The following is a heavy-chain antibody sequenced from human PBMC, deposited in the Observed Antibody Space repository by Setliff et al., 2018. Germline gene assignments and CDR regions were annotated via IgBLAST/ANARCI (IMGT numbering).Heavy chain of an antibody. CDR3: ARYDSSGYSENYYFDY. D-gene: IGHD3-22*01. CDR1: GGSISNYY. CDR2: VYYSGNT. J-gene: IGHJ4*02. V-gene: IGHV4-4*07. Sequence: SSETLSLTCTVSGGSISNYYWSWIRQPAGKGLEWIGCVYYSGNTYYSPSLKSRVTMFVDTSKNQFSLMLYSVTAADTAIYYCARYDSSGYSENYYFDYWGQGTLVTVSS.